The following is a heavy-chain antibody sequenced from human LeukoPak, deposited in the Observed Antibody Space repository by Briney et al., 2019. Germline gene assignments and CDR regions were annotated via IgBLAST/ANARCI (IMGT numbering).Heavy chain of an antibody. Sequence: SETLSLTCTVSGVSISSYYWSWIRQSPGKGLEWIGYIFYSGSTNYNPSLKSRVTISVDTSKNQFSLKLASVTAADTAVYYCARSRAYDYHFDNWGQGTLVTVSS. J-gene: IGHJ4*02. D-gene: IGHD5-12*01. CDR1: GVSISSYY. CDR3: ARSRAYDYHFDN. CDR2: IFYSGST. V-gene: IGHV4-59*01.